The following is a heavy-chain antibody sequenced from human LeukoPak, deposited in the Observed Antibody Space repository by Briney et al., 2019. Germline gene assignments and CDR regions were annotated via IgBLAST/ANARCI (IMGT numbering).Heavy chain of an antibody. Sequence: GGSLRLSCAASGFTFSNAWMSWVRQAPGKGLEWVSVIYSGGSAYYADSVKGRFTISRDNSKNTLHLQMNSLRAEDTAVYYCAREYGDYGGGGDYWGQGTLVTVSS. CDR1: GFTFSNAW. D-gene: IGHD4-17*01. CDR3: AREYGDYGGGGDY. CDR2: IYSGGSA. J-gene: IGHJ4*02. V-gene: IGHV3-53*01.